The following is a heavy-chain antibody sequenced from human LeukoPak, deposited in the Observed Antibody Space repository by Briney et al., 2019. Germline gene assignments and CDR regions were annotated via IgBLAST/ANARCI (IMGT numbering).Heavy chain of an antibody. J-gene: IGHJ4*02. V-gene: IGHV1-69*13. D-gene: IGHD3-3*01. CDR1: GGTFSKYT. CDR3: ARGLWSAHRREYYFDS. Sequence: SVKVSCKASGGTFSKYTISWVRQRPGQGLEWMGGITPLFGTANYAQKFQGRVTITADESASTAYMELSSLTSEDTAVYFCARGLWSAHRREYYFDSWGQGTLVTVSS. CDR2: ITPLFGTA.